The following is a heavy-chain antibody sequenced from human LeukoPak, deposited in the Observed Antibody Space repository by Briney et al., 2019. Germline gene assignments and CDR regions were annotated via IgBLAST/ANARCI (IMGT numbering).Heavy chain of an antibody. V-gene: IGHV3-30*18. CDR2: ISYDGSNK. J-gene: IGHJ3*02. Sequence: PGGSLRLSCAASGFTFSSYGMHGVRQAPGKGLEWVAVISYDGSNKYYADSVKGRFTISRDNSKNTLYLQMNSLRAEDTAVYYCAKGDAFDIWGQGTMVTVSS. CDR1: GFTFSSYG. CDR3: AKGDAFDI.